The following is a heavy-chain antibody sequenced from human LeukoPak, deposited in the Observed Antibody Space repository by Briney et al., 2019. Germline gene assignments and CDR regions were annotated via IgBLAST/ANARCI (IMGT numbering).Heavy chain of an antibody. D-gene: IGHD5-24*01. J-gene: IGHJ5*02. CDR2: INHSGST. CDR3: ASRDGYNPREP. V-gene: IGHV4-34*01. CDR1: GGSFSGYY. Sequence: SETLSLTCAVYGGSFSGYYWSWIRQPPGKGLEWIGEINHSGSTNYNPSLRSRVTISVDTSKNQFSLKLSSVTAADTAVYYCASRDGYNPREPWGQGTLVTVSS.